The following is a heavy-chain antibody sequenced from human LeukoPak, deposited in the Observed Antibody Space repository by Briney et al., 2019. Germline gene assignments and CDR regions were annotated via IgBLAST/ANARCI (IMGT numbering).Heavy chain of an antibody. D-gene: IGHD5-18*01. CDR2: ISSNGGST. V-gene: IGHV3-64*01. Sequence: GGSLRLSCAASGFTFSSYAMHWVRQAPGKGLEYVSAISSNGGSTYCANSVKGRFTISRDNSKNTLYLQMGSLRAEDMAVYYCARGSYGALNWGQGTLVTVSS. CDR3: ARGSYGALN. CDR1: GFTFSSYA. J-gene: IGHJ4*02.